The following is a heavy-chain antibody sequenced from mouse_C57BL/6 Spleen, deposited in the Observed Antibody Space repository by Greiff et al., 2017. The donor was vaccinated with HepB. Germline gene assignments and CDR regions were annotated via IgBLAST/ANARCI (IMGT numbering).Heavy chain of an antibody. J-gene: IGHJ4*01. D-gene: IGHD1-1*01. CDR1: GYTFTDYY. CDR3: ARYYYGSHYYAMDY. Sequence: VQLQQSGPELVKPGASVKISCKASGYTFTDYYMNWVKQSHGKSLEWIGDINPNNGGTSYNQKFKGKATLTVDKSSSTAYMELRSLTSEDSAVYYCARYYYGSHYYAMDYWGQGTSVTVSS. V-gene: IGHV1-26*01. CDR2: INPNNGGT.